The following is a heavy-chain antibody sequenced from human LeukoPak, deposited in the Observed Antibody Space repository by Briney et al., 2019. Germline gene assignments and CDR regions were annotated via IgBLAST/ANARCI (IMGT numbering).Heavy chain of an antibody. CDR3: ARDGELGGATDY. D-gene: IGHD1-26*01. Sequence: GGSLRPSCAASGFTVSSNYMSWVRQAPGKGLEWVSVIYSGGSTYYADSVKGRFTISRDNSKNTLYLQMNSLRAEDTAVYYCARDGELGGATDYWGQGTLVTVSS. CDR1: GFTVSSNY. J-gene: IGHJ4*02. V-gene: IGHV3-66*02. CDR2: IYSGGST.